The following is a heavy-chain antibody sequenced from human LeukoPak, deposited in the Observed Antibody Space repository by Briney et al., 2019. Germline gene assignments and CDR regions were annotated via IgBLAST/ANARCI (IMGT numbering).Heavy chain of an antibody. Sequence: SETLSLTCAVYGGSFSGYYWSWIRQPPGKGLEWIGEINHSGSTNYNASLKSRVTISVDTSKNQFSLKLSSVTAADTAVYYCARRRITMVRGVISPLDYWGQGTLVTVSS. V-gene: IGHV4-34*01. CDR1: GGSFSGYY. CDR3: ARRRITMVRGVISPLDY. CDR2: INHSGST. J-gene: IGHJ4*02. D-gene: IGHD3-10*01.